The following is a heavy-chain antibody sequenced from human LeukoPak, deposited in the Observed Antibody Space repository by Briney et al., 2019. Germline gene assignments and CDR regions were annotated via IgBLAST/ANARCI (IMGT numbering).Heavy chain of an antibody. V-gene: IGHV4-30-4*01. J-gene: IGHJ4*02. CDR3: ARVKAYDSSGYCFDY. D-gene: IGHD3-22*01. CDR1: GGSISSGDYY. CDR2: IYYSGST. Sequence: SETLSHTCTVSGGSISSGDYYWSWIRQPPGKGLEWIGYIYYSGSTYYNPSLKSRVTISVDTSKNQFSLKLSSVTAADTAVYYCARVKAYDSSGYCFDYWGQGTLVTVSS.